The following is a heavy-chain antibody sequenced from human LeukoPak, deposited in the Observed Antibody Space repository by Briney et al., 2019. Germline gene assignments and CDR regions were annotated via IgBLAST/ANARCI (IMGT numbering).Heavy chain of an antibody. D-gene: IGHD6-13*01. J-gene: IGHJ4*02. Sequence: ASVKVSCKASGYTFTSYGISWVRQAPEQGLEWMGTINPSSGGSTYAQKLQGRVTVTRDMSTSTVYMELSSLRSEDTAVYYCARERYRDSSPQDFDYWGQGTLVTVSS. CDR1: GYTFTSYG. V-gene: IGHV1-46*04. CDR3: ARERYRDSSPQDFDY. CDR2: INPSSGGS.